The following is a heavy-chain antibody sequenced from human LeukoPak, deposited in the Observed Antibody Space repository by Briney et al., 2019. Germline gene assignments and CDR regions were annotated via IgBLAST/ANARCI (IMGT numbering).Heavy chain of an antibody. CDR1: GFTLSSYE. J-gene: IGHJ6*03. Sequence: GGSLRLSCTVSGFTLSSYEMSWIRQAPGKGLEWVSSISSSRSYIYYADSVKGRFTISRDNAKNSLYLQMNSLRDEDTALYYCAKDATAVPGTVYMDVWGKGTTVTVSS. CDR2: ISSSRSYI. V-gene: IGHV3-21*01. D-gene: IGHD6-19*01. CDR3: AKDATAVPGTVYMDV.